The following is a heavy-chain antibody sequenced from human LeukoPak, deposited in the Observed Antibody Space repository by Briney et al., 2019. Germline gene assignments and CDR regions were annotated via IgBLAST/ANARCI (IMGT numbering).Heavy chain of an antibody. CDR2: IYSSGST. D-gene: IGHD3-10*01. J-gene: IGHJ4*02. CDR3: ARHSGAQGFDY. Sequence: SETLSLTCTVSGDSISSYFWSWIRQPPGKGLEWIGYIYSSGSTNYKSSLESRVTISVDTSKNQFSLKLSSVTAADTAVYYCARHSGAQGFDYWGQGTQVTVSS. CDR1: GDSISSYF. V-gene: IGHV4-59*08.